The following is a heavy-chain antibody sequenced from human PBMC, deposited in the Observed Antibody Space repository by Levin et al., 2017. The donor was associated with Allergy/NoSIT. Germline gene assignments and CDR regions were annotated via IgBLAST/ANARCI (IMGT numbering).Heavy chain of an antibody. CDR3: AREYGVVVAALDY. D-gene: IGHD2-15*01. V-gene: IGHV3-33*01. CDR2: IWYDGSNK. J-gene: IGHJ4*02. Sequence: LSLTCAASGFTFSSYGMHWVRQAPGKGLEWVAVIWYDGSNKYYADSVKGRFTISRDNSKNTLYLQMNSLRAEDTAVYYCAREYGVVVAALDYWGQGTLVTVSS. CDR1: GFTFSSYG.